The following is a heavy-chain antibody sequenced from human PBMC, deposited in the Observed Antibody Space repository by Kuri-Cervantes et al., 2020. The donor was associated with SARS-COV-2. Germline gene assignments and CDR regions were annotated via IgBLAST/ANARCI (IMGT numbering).Heavy chain of an antibody. CDR2: IIPIFGTA. CDR3: ARGEGLKAVAETDNFGMAV. D-gene: IGHD6-19*01. J-gene: IGHJ6*02. V-gene: IGHV1-69*06. Sequence: SVKVSCKASGGTFSSYAISWVRQAPGQGLAWMGGIIPIFGTANYAQKFQGRVTITADKSTGTAYMELRSLRSEDTAVYYCARGEGLKAVAETDNFGMAVWGQGTTVTVSS. CDR1: GGTFSSYA.